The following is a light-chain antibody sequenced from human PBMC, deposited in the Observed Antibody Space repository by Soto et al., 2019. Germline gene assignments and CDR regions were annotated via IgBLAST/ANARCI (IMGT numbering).Light chain of an antibody. CDR3: QQSYSTPPVT. J-gene: IGKJ3*01. CDR1: QSISSY. V-gene: IGKV1-39*01. CDR2: AAS. Sequence: DIQMTQSPSSLSASVGDRFAITCRASQSISSYLNWYQQKPGKAPKLLIYAASSLQSGVPSRFSGSGSGTDFTLTISSLQPEDFATYYCQQSYSTPPVTFGPGTKVDIK.